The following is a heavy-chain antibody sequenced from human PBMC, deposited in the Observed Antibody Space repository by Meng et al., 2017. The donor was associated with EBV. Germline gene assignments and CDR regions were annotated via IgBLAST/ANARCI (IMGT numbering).Heavy chain of an antibody. CDR1: GYTFTSYY. V-gene: IGHV1-46*01. CDR2: IIPAGGNT. CDR3: VRELVGGTFDY. D-gene: IGHD1/OR15-1a*01. Sequence: QVRLVQSXAEVKKPGASVKVSGKASGYTFTSYYLHWVRQAPGQGLEWMGIIIPAGGNTNYAQKFRGRFTMTRDTSTSTVYMDLSILTSEDTAVYYCVRELVGGTFDYWGQGTLVTVSS. J-gene: IGHJ4*02.